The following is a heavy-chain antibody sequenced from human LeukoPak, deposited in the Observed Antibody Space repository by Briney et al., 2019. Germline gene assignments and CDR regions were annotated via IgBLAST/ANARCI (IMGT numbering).Heavy chain of an antibody. V-gene: IGHV4-61*05. CDR3: ARHTKLERHDY. J-gene: IGHJ4*02. CDR2: IYYSGST. D-gene: IGHD1-1*01. CDR1: GGSISSSSYY. Sequence: SETLSLTCTVSGGSISSSSYYWGWIRQPPGKGLEWIGYIYYSGSTNYNPSLKSRVTISVDTSKNQFSLKLSSVTAADTAVYYCARHTKLERHDYWGQGTLVTVSS.